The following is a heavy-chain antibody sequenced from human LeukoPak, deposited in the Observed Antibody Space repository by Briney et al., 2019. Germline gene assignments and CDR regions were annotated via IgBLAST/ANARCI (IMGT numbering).Heavy chain of an antibody. J-gene: IGHJ4*02. Sequence: PSETLSLTCTVSGGSISSGDYYWGWIRQPPGKGLEWIGYSYYSDITYYNPSLKSRVTISVDTSKNQFSLKLSSVSAADTAVYYCASGYGDYVYLDYWGQGTLVTVSS. V-gene: IGHV4-30-4*01. CDR1: GGSISSGDYY. CDR3: ASGYGDYVYLDY. D-gene: IGHD4-17*01. CDR2: SYYSDIT.